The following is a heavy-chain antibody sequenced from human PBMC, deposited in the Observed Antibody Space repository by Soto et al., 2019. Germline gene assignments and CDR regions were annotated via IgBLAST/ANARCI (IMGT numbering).Heavy chain of an antibody. J-gene: IGHJ6*02. V-gene: IGHV1-69*12. CDR2: IMPIFRTA. D-gene: IGHD1-1*01. CDR1: GGTFSTSA. Sequence: QVQVVQSGAEVKKPGSSVKVSCKTSGGTFSTSAISWVRQAPGQGLEWMGGIMPIFRTADYAQNFRGRVTITADESARRAAFVLRSMTSDDNAVDYCGADKERAPLGGKNYYIMDVWGQGTTVIVTS. CDR3: GADKERAPLGGKNYYIMDV.